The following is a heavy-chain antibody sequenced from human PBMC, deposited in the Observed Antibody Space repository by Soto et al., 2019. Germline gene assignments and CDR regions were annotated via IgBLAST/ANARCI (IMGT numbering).Heavy chain of an antibody. J-gene: IGHJ4*02. V-gene: IGHV1-69*02. CDR2: IIPVLGLT. CDR1: GGSFNSYA. CDR3: ATAFQLQAY. D-gene: IGHD1-1*01. Sequence: QVQLVQSGAEVKQPGSSVKVSCKASGGSFNSYAISWVRQAPGQGLEWMGRIIPVLGLTNYAEKFQGRFTITADTADKSTTVAYMELTSLRSEDTALYYCATAFQLQAYWGQGTLVTVSS.